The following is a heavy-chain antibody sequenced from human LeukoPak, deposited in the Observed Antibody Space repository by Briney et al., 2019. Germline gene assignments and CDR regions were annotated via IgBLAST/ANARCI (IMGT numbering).Heavy chain of an antibody. D-gene: IGHD2-15*01. CDR1: GFTFDDYG. J-gene: IGHJ6*03. CDR3: AKNGDRGAYCTGGTCYPYFYYYMDV. V-gene: IGHV3-23*01. Sequence: PGRSLRLSCAASGFTFDDYGMSWVRQAPGKGLEWVSSISSTGGTTYYADSVKGRFTISRDNSKNTLYLQMNSLRAEDTAIYYCAKNGDRGAYCTGGTCYPYFYYYMDVWGKGTTVTI. CDR2: ISSTGGTT.